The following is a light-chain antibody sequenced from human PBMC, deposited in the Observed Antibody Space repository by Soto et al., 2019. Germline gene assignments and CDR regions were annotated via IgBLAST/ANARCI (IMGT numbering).Light chain of an antibody. J-gene: IGLJ1*01. Sequence: ALTQPASVSGSPGQSITISCTGTSSDVGGYNYVSWYQHHPGKAPKLMIYHVTVRPSGVSNRFSGSKSDDTASLTISGLQAEDEADYYCASFTSTYSYVFGTGTKVTVL. CDR2: HVT. CDR1: SSDVGGYNY. CDR3: ASFTSTYSYV. V-gene: IGLV2-14*03.